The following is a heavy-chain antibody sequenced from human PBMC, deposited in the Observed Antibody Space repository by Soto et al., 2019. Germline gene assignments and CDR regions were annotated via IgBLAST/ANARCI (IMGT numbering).Heavy chain of an antibody. CDR2: INAGNGNT. CDR3: AREIIYDYMWGSPTGDAFDI. Sequence: QVQLVQSGAEVKKPGASVKVSCKASGYTFTSYAMHWVRQAPGQRLEWMGWINAGNGNTKYSQKFQGRVTITRDTSASTAYMELSSLRAEDTAVYYCAREIIYDYMWGSPTGDAFDIWGQGTMVTVSS. V-gene: IGHV1-3*01. J-gene: IGHJ3*02. D-gene: IGHD3-16*01. CDR1: GYTFTSYA.